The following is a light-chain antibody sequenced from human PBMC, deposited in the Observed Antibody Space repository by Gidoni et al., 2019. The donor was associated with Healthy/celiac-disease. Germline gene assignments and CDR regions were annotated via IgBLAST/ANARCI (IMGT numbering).Light chain of an antibody. Sequence: EIVLTKSPATLSLSPGERAPISCRASQSVSSSYLAWYQQKPGQAPRLLIYGASSSATGITDRFSGSWSVTDFTLTISILEPEDFAVYYCQQYGSSETFXHXTKVEIK. V-gene: IGKV3-20*01. CDR3: QQYGSSET. CDR1: QSVSSSY. CDR2: GAS. J-gene: IGKJ1*01.